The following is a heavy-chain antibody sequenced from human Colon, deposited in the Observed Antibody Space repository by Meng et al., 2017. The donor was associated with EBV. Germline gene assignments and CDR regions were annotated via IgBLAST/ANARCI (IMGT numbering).Heavy chain of an antibody. CDR1: GVSISSNIR. CDR3: ARGKQDAWELLAY. J-gene: IGHJ4*02. V-gene: IGHV4-4*02. CDR2: IDDSGST. Sequence: QVQMQESGPGLVKASGPLSLTCGVSGVSISSNIRWTWVRQPPGKGLEWIGDIDDSGSTNYNPSLNSRISISLDKSKNHFSLKVNSVTAADTAVYYCARGKQDAWELLAYWGQGALVTVSS. D-gene: IGHD1-26*01.